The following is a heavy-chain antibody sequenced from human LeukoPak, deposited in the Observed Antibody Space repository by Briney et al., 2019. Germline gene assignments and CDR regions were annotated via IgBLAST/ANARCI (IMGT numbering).Heavy chain of an antibody. CDR1: GFTFSSYA. CDR2: ISGSGGST. Sequence: GGSLRLSCAASGFTFSSYAMSWVRQAPGKGLEWVSAISGSGGSTYYADSVKGRFTFSRDNSKNTLYLQMSSLRAEDTAVYYCAKVGGRGFDWLLYFDYWGQGTLVTVSS. V-gene: IGHV3-23*01. CDR3: AKVGGRGFDWLLYFDY. J-gene: IGHJ4*02. D-gene: IGHD3-9*01.